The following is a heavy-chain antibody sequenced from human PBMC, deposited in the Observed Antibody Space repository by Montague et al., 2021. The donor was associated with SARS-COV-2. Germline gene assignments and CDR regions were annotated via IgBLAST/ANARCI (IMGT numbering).Heavy chain of an antibody. D-gene: IGHD2-15*01. CDR2: IYYSGST. CDR1: GGSISSSSYY. J-gene: IGHJ4*02. CDR3: ARVISRQSNIVVVELYYFDF. V-gene: IGHV4-39*07. Sequence: SETLSLTCTVSGGSISSSSYYWGWIRQPPGKGLEWIGSIYYSGSTYYNPSLKSRVTISVDTSKNQFSLKLSSVTAADTAVYYCARVISRQSNIVVVELYYFDFWGQGTLVTVSS.